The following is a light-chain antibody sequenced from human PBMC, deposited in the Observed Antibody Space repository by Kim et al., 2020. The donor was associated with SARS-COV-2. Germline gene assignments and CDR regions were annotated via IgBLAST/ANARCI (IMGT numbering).Light chain of an antibody. CDR3: SAWDDSLSGRV. J-gene: IGLJ3*02. CDR1: ASNIGSNY. V-gene: IGLV1-47*01. CDR2: RNN. Sequence: ELTQPPSASGTPGQRVTISCSGSASNIGSNYVYWYQQLPGMAPKLLIYRNNQRPSGVPDRFSGSKSGTSASLAISGLRSEDEADYYCSAWDDSLSGRVFGGGTQLTVL.